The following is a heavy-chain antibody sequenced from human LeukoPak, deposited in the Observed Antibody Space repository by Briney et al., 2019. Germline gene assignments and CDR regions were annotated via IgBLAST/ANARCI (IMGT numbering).Heavy chain of an antibody. J-gene: IGHJ4*02. D-gene: IGHD1-26*01. CDR2: IYYSGST. CDR1: GGSISSSSYY. Sequence: SETLSLTCTVSGGSISSSSYYWAWIRQPPGKGLEWIGSIYYSGSTYYNPSLKSRVTMSVDTSKHQFSLKLSSVTAADTAVYYCARVKWELLAGPFEYWGQGTLVTVSS. V-gene: IGHV4-39*01. CDR3: ARVKWELLAGPFEY.